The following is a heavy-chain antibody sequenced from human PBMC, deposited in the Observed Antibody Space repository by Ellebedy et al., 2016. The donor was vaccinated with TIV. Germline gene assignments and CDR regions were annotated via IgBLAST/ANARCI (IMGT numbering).Heavy chain of an antibody. Sequence: GGSLRLSXVASGFNFGDYAMHWVRQAPGKGLEWLSRIIWNSEIRDYAVSVKGRFTISRDNAKNSLYLHMDSLTEGDTALYYCAKDIRSSGLIDYWGQGTLVTVSS. CDR1: GFNFGDYA. V-gene: IGHV3-9*01. CDR3: AKDIRSSGLIDY. CDR2: IIWNSEIR. D-gene: IGHD6-19*01. J-gene: IGHJ4*02.